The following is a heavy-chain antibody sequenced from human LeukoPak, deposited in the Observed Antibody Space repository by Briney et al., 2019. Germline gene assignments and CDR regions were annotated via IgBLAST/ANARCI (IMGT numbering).Heavy chain of an antibody. CDR3: ASHGSGSYPFDY. Sequence: GGCLRLSCAASVFTFSSYGMNWVRHAPWKGLEWLLYISSSSSTIYYEDSVKGRFTISRDNAKNSLYLQMNSLRDEDTAVYYCASHGSGSYPFDYWGQGTLVTVSS. CDR2: ISSSSSTI. D-gene: IGHD3-10*01. V-gene: IGHV3-48*02. CDR1: VFTFSSYG. J-gene: IGHJ4*02.